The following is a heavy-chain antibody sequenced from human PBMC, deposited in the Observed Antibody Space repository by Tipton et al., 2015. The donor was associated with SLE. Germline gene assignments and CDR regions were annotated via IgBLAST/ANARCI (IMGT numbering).Heavy chain of an antibody. V-gene: IGHV4-59*06. D-gene: IGHD3-16*02. CDR1: GGSISSYY. CDR2: IYYSGST. CDR3: ARGLYLPIGGVIVHDAFDI. J-gene: IGHJ3*02. Sequence: TLSLTCTVSGGSISSYYWSWIRQPPGKGLEWIGYIYYSGSTYYNPSLKSRVTISVDTSKNQFSLKLSSVTAADTAVYYCARGLYLPIGGVIVHDAFDIWGQGTMVTVSS.